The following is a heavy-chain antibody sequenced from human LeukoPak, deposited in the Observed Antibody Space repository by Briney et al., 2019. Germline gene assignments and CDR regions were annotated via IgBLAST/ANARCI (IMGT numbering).Heavy chain of an antibody. CDR3: ARSRYYGSSGYHYYFDY. D-gene: IGHD3-22*01. Sequence: KPGGSLRLSCAASGFTFSSYSMNWVRQAPGKGLEWVSSISSSSSYIYYADSVKGRFTISRDNAKNSLYLQMNSLRAEDTAVYYCARSRYYGSSGYHYYFDYWGQGTLVTVSS. CDR1: GFTFSSYS. CDR2: ISSSSSYI. J-gene: IGHJ4*02. V-gene: IGHV3-21*01.